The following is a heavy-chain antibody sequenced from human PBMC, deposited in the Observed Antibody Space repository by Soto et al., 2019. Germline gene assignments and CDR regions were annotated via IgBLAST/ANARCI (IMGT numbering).Heavy chain of an antibody. D-gene: IGHD1-1*01. CDR2: VYHSGRT. J-gene: IGHJ4*02. CDR3: ARTSTSATRFAY. V-gene: IGHV4-4*02. CDR1: GGSISTSNW. Sequence: QVQLQESGPGLVKPSGTLSLTCAVSGGSISTSNWWSWVRQPPGKGLEWIGEVYHSGRTNYNPSFKSRVAMSVDKSKNQFALKLNSVTAADPALYYCARTSTSATRFAYWGQGSLVTVSS.